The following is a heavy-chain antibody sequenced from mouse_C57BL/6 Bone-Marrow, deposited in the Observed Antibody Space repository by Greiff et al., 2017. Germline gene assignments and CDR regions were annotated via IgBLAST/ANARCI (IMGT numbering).Heavy chain of an antibody. D-gene: IGHD2-3*01. V-gene: IGHV1-78*01. J-gene: IGHJ4*01. Sequence: QVQLQQSDAELVKPGASVKISCKVSGYTFTDHTIHWMKQRPEQGLEWIGYIYPRDGSTKYNEKFKGKATLTADKSSRTAYIQLNSLTSEDSAVYFCARECYYPIGARDYWGQGTSVTVSS. CDR3: ARECYYPIGARDY. CDR2: IYPRDGST. CDR1: GYTFTDHT.